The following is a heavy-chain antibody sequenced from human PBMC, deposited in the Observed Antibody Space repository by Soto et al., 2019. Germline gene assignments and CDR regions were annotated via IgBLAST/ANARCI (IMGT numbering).Heavy chain of an antibody. J-gene: IGHJ5*02. V-gene: IGHV4-34*01. CDR2: INHSGST. D-gene: IGHD5-12*01. Sequence: PSETLSLTCAVYGESFSCYSWTWIRQPPGKGLEWIGDINHSGSTNYNPSLKSRVTISVDTSMNHFSLNLNSVTAAETAVYHCERAMTGYSGYGYHWFDPWGQGTLVTVSS. CDR1: GESFSCYS. CDR3: ERAMTGYSGYGYHWFDP.